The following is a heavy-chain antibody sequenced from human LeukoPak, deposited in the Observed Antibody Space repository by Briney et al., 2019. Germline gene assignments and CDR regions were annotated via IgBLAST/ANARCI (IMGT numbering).Heavy chain of an antibody. CDR1: GFTFDDYA. V-gene: IGHV3-9*01. CDR2: ISWNSGSI. D-gene: IGHD2-21*01. Sequence: PGGSLRLSCAASGFTFDDYAMHWVRQAPGKGLEWVSGISWNSGSIGYADSVKGRFTISRDNAKNTLYLQMNSLRAEDTAVYYCARGLAYCGGDCFDYWGQGTLVTVSS. CDR3: ARGLAYCGGDCFDY. J-gene: IGHJ4*02.